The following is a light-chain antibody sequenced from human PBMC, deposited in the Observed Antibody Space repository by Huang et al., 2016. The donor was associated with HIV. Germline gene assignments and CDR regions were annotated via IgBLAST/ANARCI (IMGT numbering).Light chain of an antibody. V-gene: IGKV1-39*01. CDR3: QQSYTTPQSLT. CDR1: QSVNNY. Sequence: DIQLTQSPSSLSASVGDRATITCRASQSVNNYLNWYQQKPGNAPRLLIYHAANLQNGVPSRFSGSGSGTDFTLTITNLQPDDFATYYCQQSYTTPQSLTFGGGTRVDIK. CDR2: HAA. J-gene: IGKJ4*01.